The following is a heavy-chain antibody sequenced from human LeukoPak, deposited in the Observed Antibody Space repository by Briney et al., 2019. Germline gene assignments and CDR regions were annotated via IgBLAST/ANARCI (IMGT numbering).Heavy chain of an antibody. CDR2: IKQDGSEK. Sequence: GGSLRLSCAASGFTFSSYWMSWVRQAPGKGLEWVANIKQDGSEKNYVDSVKGRFTISRDNAKNSVFVQMNGLRVEDTAVYYCVRAGGSSWSDFWGQGTLVTVSS. J-gene: IGHJ4*02. V-gene: IGHV3-7*01. CDR1: GFTFSSYW. CDR3: VRAGGSSWSDF. D-gene: IGHD6-13*01.